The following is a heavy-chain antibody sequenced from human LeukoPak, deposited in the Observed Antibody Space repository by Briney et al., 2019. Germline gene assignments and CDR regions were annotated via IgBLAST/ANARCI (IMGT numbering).Heavy chain of an antibody. Sequence: GGSLRLSCAASGFTFSRYAMSWVRQAPGKGLECVSAIPGSGGSTYYADSVKGRFTISRDNSKNTLYLQMNSLRADDTAVYYCASQKGLDVWGQGTTVTVSS. CDR2: IPGSGGST. CDR3: ASQKGLDV. CDR1: GFTFSRYA. J-gene: IGHJ6*02. V-gene: IGHV3-23*01.